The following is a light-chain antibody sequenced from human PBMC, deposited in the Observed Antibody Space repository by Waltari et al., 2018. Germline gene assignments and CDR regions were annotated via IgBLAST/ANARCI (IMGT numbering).Light chain of an antibody. J-gene: IGKJ4*01. CDR3: QQYYGSPLT. Sequence: DFVMTQSPASLALSLGERATIHCKTSPTVLYNSNNRNYLTWYQQKPGQAPKLLIYWASTRESGVPDRFSGSGSGTDFTLTISSLQAEDVAVYYCQQYYGSPLTFGGGTKVEIK. V-gene: IGKV4-1*01. CDR1: PTVLYNSNNRNY. CDR2: WAS.